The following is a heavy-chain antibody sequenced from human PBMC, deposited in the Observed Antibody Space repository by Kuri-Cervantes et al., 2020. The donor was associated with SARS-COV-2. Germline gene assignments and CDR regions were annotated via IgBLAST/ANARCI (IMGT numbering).Heavy chain of an antibody. CDR2: ISSSSSYI. CDR3: AGHGGDAFDI. Sequence: GESLKISCAASGFTFSSYSMNWVRQAPGKGLEWVSSISSSSSYIYYADSVKGRFTISRDNAKNSLYLQMNSLRAEDTAVYYCAGHGGDAFDIWGQGTMVTVSS. J-gene: IGHJ3*02. D-gene: IGHD3-10*01. V-gene: IGHV3-21*01. CDR1: GFTFSSYS.